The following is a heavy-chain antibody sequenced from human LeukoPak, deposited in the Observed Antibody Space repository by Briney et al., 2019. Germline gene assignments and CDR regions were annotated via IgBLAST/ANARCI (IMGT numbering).Heavy chain of an antibody. J-gene: IGHJ4*02. V-gene: IGHV1-69*13. Sequence: ASVKVSCKASGGTLSSYAISWVRQAPGQGLEWMGGIIPIFGTANYAQKFQGRVTITADESTSTAYMELSSLRSEDTAVYYCASRTMRRTYYFDYWGQGTLVTVSS. CDR1: GGTLSSYA. CDR2: IIPIFGTA. D-gene: IGHD3-22*01. CDR3: ASRTMRRTYYFDY.